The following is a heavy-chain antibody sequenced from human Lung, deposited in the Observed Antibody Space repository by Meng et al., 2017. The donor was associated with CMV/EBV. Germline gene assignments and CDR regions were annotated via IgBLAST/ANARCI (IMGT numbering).Heavy chain of an antibody. V-gene: IGHV3-74*01. D-gene: IGHD3-3*01. Sequence: SCVASGLTLSSHPMTWVRQAPGKGLVWVSRINEDGTTTNYADSVKGRFTISRDNARNTVYLQMNSLKVEDTAVYYCARDIGGVSGYWGQGTLVTVSS. CDR3: ARDIGGVSGY. CDR2: INEDGTTT. J-gene: IGHJ4*02. CDR1: GLTLSSHP.